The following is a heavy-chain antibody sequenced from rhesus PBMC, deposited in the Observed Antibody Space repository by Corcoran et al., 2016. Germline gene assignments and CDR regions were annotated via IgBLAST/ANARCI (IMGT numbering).Heavy chain of an antibody. Sequence: QVQLVQSGAEVKKPGSSVKVSCKASGFTFGSYAISWVRQAPGQGLEWRGMILPLVYSTNFSGRVQGIVTVTATTSTSTAYMVLSSLRSEDTAVYYCARGWRAAGYGLDSWGQGVVVTVSS. D-gene: IGHD6-13*01. J-gene: IGHJ6*01. V-gene: IGHV1-198*02. CDR1: GFTFGSYA. CDR2: ILPLVYST. CDR3: ARGWRAAGYGLDS.